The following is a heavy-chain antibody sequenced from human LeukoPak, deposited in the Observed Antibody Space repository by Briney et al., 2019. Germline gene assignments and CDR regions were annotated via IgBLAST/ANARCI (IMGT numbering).Heavy chain of an antibody. J-gene: IGHJ6*03. CDR3: ARENQLRFLEWSKPQYYYYMDV. CDR1: GGSISSSSYY. D-gene: IGHD3-3*01. V-gene: IGHV4-39*07. CDR2: IYYSGST. Sequence: SETLSLTCTVSGGSISSSSYYWGWIRQPPGKGLEWIGSIYYSGSTYYNPSLKSRVTISVDTSKNQFSLKLSSVTAADTAVYYCARENQLRFLEWSKPQYYYYMDVWGKGTTVTVSS.